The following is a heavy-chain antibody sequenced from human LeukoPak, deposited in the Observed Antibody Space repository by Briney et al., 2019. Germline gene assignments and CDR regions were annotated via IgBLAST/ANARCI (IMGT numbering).Heavy chain of an antibody. CDR2: ISPSGGST. D-gene: IGHD2-15*01. CDR1: GYTFTNYY. Sequence: GASVKVSCKASGYTFTNYYIHWVRQAPGQGLEWMGIISPSGGSTAYAQRFQGRVTVTGDTSTSTVYMELGSLRSEDTAVYYCARGPSQQDFDHWGQGTLVTVSS. CDR3: ARGPSQQDFDH. J-gene: IGHJ4*02. V-gene: IGHV1-46*01.